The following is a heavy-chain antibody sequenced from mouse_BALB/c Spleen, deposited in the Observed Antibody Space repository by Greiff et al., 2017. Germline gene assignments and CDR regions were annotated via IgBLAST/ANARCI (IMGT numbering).Heavy chain of an antibody. CDR2: ISSGGGST. V-gene: IGHV5-12-1*01. J-gene: IGHJ3*01. CDR1: GFAFSSYD. D-gene: IGHD1-1*01. Sequence: EVKVEESGGGLVKPGGSLKLSCAASGFAFSSYDMSWVRQTPEKRLEWVAYISSGGGSTYYPDTVKGRFTISRDNAKNTLYLQMSSLKSEDTAIYYCARQEWSGSPFAYWGQGTLVTVSA. CDR3: ARQEWSGSPFAY.